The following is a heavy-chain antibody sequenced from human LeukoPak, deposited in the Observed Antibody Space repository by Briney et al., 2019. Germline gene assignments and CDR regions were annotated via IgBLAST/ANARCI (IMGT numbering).Heavy chain of an antibody. V-gene: IGHV1-69*05. J-gene: IGHJ2*01. Sequence: SVKVSCKASGGTFSSYAISWVRQAPGQGLEWMGGIIPIFGTANYAQKFQGRVTITTDESTSTAYMELSSLRSEDTAVYYCARDQTTSSTSEYFDLWGRGTLVTVSS. CDR2: IIPIFGTA. CDR3: ARDQTTSSTSEYFDL. CDR1: GGTFSSYA. D-gene: IGHD2-2*01.